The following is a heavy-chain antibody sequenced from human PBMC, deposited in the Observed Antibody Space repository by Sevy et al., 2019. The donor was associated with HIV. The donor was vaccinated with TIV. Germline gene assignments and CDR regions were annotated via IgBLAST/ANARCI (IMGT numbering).Heavy chain of an antibody. Sequence: GVSLRLSCAASGFTFSSYSMNWVRQAPGKGLEWVSYISSSSSTIYYADSVKGRFTISRDNAKNSLYLQMNSLRDEDTAVYYCAREPLEWSTHKRGYYYYYGMDVWGQGTTVTVSS. CDR2: ISSSSSTI. J-gene: IGHJ6*02. V-gene: IGHV3-48*02. CDR1: GFTFSSYS. D-gene: IGHD3-3*01. CDR3: AREPLEWSTHKRGYYYYYGMDV.